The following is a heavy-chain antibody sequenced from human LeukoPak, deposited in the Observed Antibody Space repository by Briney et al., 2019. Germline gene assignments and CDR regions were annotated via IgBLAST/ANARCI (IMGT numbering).Heavy chain of an antibody. V-gene: IGHV3-74*01. CDR1: GFTFSNYW. CDR3: VRWSTTASH. D-gene: IGHD4-17*01. Sequence: GGSLRLSCEASGFTFSNYWMHWVRQAPGKGLVWVSHINSDGSTTSHADSVKGRFTISRDNAKNTLYLQMNSLRAEDTAVYYCVRWSTTASHWGQGSLVTVSS. J-gene: IGHJ4*02. CDR2: INSDGSTT.